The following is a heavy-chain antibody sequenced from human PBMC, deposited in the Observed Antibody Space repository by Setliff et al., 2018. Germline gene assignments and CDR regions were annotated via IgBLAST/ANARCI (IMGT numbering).Heavy chain of an antibody. D-gene: IGHD3-3*01. J-gene: IGHJ3*02. Sequence: ASVKVSCKASGFTLTSYPIHWVRQAPGQRLEWMGWINPDNGNRKYSQRFQGRVTITRDTSASTVFLELSTLRSEDTAVYYCTRDFLGATASFGIWGQGTMVTV. CDR3: TRDFLGATASFGI. V-gene: IGHV1-3*01. CDR2: INPDNGNR. CDR1: GFTLTSYP.